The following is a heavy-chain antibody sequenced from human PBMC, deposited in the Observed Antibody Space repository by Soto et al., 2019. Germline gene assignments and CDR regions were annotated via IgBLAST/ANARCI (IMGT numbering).Heavy chain of an antibody. CDR2: ISYDGSNK. CDR1: GFTFSSYG. J-gene: IGHJ4*02. D-gene: IGHD3-22*01. V-gene: IGHV3-30*18. Sequence: GGSLRLSCAASGFTFSSYGMHWVRQAPGKGLEWVAVISYDGSNKYYADSVKGRFTISRDNSKNTLYLQMNSLRAEDTAVYYCAKGLYYDSSGYYLYWGQGTLVTV. CDR3: AKGLYYDSSGYYLY.